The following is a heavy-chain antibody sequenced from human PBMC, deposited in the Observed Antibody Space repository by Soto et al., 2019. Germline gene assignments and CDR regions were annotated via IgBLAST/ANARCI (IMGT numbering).Heavy chain of an antibody. CDR1: WGSLSGYY. CDR2: INHSGST. V-gene: IGHV4-34*01. J-gene: IGHJ5*02. CDR3: DTYYYGSGTSWFET. D-gene: IGHD3-10*01. Sequence: SETLSLTCAVYWGSLSGYYWSWIRQPPWKGLEWIVEINHSGSTNYKPSLKSRVNISVDTSKNQFSLKLSSVTAADTAVYYCDTYYYGSGTSWFETWGKGSMVTGSS.